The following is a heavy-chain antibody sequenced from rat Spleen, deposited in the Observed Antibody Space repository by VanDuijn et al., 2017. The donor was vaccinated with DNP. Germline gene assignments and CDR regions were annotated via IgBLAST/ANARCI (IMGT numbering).Heavy chain of an antibody. J-gene: IGHJ4*01. CDR1: GFSLTSYH. V-gene: IGHV2-43*01. CDR2: VWSGGGT. CDR3: TRESWGYVMDA. D-gene: IGHD5-1*01. Sequence: QVQLKESGPGLVQPSETLSLTCTVSGFSLTSYHVSWVRQSPGKGLEWMGVVWSGGGTAYNSALKSRLSITRDTSKSQVFLKMNSLQTDDTAIYYCTRESWGYVMDAWGQGASVTVSS.